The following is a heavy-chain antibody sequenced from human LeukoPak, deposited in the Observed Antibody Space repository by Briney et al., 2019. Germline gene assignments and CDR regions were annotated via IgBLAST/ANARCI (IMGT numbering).Heavy chain of an antibody. CDR1: GFTFSSYG. CDR3: AKDLGGLHDWSDP. J-gene: IGHJ5*02. Sequence: PGGSLRLSCAASGFTFSSYGMHWVRQAPGKGLEWVAFIRYDGSNKYYADSVKGRFTISRDNSKNTLYLQMNSLRAEDTAVYYCAKDLGGLHDWSDPWGQGTLVTVSS. D-gene: IGHD3-16*01. V-gene: IGHV3-30*02. CDR2: IRYDGSNK.